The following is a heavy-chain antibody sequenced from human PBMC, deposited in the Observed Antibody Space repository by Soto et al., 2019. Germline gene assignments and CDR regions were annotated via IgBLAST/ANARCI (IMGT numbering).Heavy chain of an antibody. CDR2: ILHDGNNR. CDR1: GFTFSNYI. D-gene: IGHD5-18*01. J-gene: IGHJ3*02. Sequence: GGSLRLSCAASGFTFSNYILHWVRQAPGKGLEWVAMILHDGNNRYYADSVKGRFTISRDNSRNTLDLQMNNLRTEDTGVYFCARDIYSYGSVGTPDIWGQGTMVTVS. V-gene: IGHV3-30-3*01. CDR3: ARDIYSYGSVGTPDI.